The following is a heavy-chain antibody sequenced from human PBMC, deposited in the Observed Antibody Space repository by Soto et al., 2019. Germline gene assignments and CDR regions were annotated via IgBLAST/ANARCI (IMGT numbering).Heavy chain of an antibody. CDR3: AKDASTGAADYYFDY. CDR1: GFTFSDYA. Sequence: QVQLVEAGGGVVQPGRSLRLSCAASGFTFSDYAMHWVREAPGKGLEWVAVLSYDGRDKYYADSVKGRFTISRDNSKNTLYLQMNNLRAEDTAVYYCAKDASTGAADYYFDYWGQGTLVTVSS. D-gene: IGHD4-17*01. CDR2: LSYDGRDK. J-gene: IGHJ4*02. V-gene: IGHV3-30*04.